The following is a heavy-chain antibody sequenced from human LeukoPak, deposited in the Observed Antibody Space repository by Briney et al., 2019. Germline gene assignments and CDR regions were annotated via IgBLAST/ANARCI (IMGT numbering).Heavy chain of an antibody. Sequence: GGSLRLSCAASGFTFSSYAMSWVRQAPGKGLEWVSAISGSGGSTYYADSVKGRFTISRDNSKNPLYLQKNSLRAEDTAVYYSTKGYSSSWYVSYFDYWGQGTLVTVSS. CDR2: ISGSGGST. D-gene: IGHD6-13*01. J-gene: IGHJ4*02. CDR1: GFTFSSYA. V-gene: IGHV3-23*01. CDR3: TKGYSSSWYVSYFDY.